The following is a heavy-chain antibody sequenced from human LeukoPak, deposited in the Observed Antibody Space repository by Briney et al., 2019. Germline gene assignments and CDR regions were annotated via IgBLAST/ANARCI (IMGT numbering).Heavy chain of an antibody. J-gene: IGHJ4*02. V-gene: IGHV3-21*01. Sequence: GGSLRLSCAASGFTLSYFGMNWVRQVPGKGLEWVSSISRTSNYIYYADSVKGRFTISRDNSNNTVYLQMNSLRAEDTAVYYCARAPSNAHFDYWGQGTLVTVSS. D-gene: IGHD3-3*02. CDR2: ISRTSNYI. CDR3: ARAPSNAHFDY. CDR1: GFTLSYFG.